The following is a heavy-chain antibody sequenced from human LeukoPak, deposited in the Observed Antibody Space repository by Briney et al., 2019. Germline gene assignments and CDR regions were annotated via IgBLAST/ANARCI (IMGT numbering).Heavy chain of an antibody. D-gene: IGHD5-12*01. Sequence: SEPLSLTCAVYGGSFSGYYWSWIRPPPGKGLEWIGEINHSGSTNYNPSLKSRVTISIDTSKNQFSLKLSSVTAADTAVYYCARGGGLRLIDYWGQGTLVTVSS. V-gene: IGHV4-34*01. J-gene: IGHJ4*02. CDR1: GGSFSGYY. CDR3: ARGGGLRLIDY. CDR2: INHSGST.